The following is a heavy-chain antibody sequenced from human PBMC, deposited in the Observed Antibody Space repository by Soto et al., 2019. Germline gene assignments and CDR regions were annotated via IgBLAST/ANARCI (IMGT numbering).Heavy chain of an antibody. Sequence: EVQLLESGGGLVQPGGSLRLSCAASGFTFSSYAMSWVRQAPGKGLEWVSAISGSGGSTYYADSVKGRFTISRDNSKNTLYLQMNSLRAEDTAVYYCANVGYCSSTSCFYFDYWGQGTLVTVSS. CDR2: ISGSGGST. D-gene: IGHD2-2*01. V-gene: IGHV3-23*01. CDR3: ANVGYCSSTSCFYFDY. J-gene: IGHJ4*02. CDR1: GFTFSSYA.